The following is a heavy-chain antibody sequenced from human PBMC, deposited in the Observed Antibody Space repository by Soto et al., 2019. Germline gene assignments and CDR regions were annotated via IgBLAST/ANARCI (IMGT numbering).Heavy chain of an antibody. V-gene: IGHV4-4*07. J-gene: IGHJ4*02. CDR1: GGSISSYY. CDR2: IYTSGST. D-gene: IGHD3-22*01. CDR3: ARDNYYDSSGYYYPFDS. Sequence: SETLSLTCTVSGGSISSYYWSWIRQPAGKGLEWIGRIYTSGSTNYNPSLKSRVTMSVDTSKNQFSPKLSSVTAADTAVYYCARDNYYDSSGYYYPFDSWGQGTLVTVSS.